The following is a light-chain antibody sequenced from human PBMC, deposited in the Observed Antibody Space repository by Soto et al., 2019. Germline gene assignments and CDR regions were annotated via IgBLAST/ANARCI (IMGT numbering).Light chain of an antibody. CDR2: GVY. CDR3: QQYDTSPPP. J-gene: IGKJ1*01. Sequence: ETVLAQCAENISLSPVSRATLSCMASQSLRTNSLAWYQQKPGQAPRLLISGVYSRAAGIPDRFSGSGSGTDFTLTISRLEPEDFAVYYCQQYDTSPPPFGQVANVDIK. CDR1: QSLRTNS. V-gene: IGKV3-20*01.